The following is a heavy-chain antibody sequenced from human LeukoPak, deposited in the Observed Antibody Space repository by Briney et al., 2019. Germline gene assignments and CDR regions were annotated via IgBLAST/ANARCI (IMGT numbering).Heavy chain of an antibody. CDR2: INHSGST. J-gene: IGHJ3*02. CDR3: ARLGFGSSSWYGDDAFDI. CDR1: GGSFSGYF. Sequence: PSETLSLTCAVYGGSFSGYFWSWIRQPPGKGLEWIGEINHSGSTNYNPSLKSRVTISVDTSKNQFSLKLSSVTAADTAVYYCARLGFGSSSWYGDDAFDIWGQGTMVTVSS. V-gene: IGHV4-34*01. D-gene: IGHD6-13*01.